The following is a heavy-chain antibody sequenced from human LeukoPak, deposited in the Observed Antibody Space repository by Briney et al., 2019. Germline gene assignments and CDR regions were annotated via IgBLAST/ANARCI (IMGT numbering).Heavy chain of an antibody. Sequence: GASVEVSCKVSGYTLTELSMHWVRQAPGKGLEWMGGFDPEDGETIYAQKFQGRVTMTEDTPTDTAYMELSSLRSEDTAVYYCATDRSWELRANYYGMDVWGQGTTVTVSS. J-gene: IGHJ6*02. CDR1: GYTLTELS. CDR2: FDPEDGET. CDR3: ATDRSWELRANYYGMDV. D-gene: IGHD1-26*01. V-gene: IGHV1-24*01.